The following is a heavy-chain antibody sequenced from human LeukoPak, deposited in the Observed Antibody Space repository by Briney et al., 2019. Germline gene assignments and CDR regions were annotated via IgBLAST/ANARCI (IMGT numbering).Heavy chain of an antibody. CDR2: IKQDGSEK. J-gene: IGHJ3*02. CDR3: ARQQLNAFDI. V-gene: IGHV3-7*01. CDR1: GFTFSSYW. Sequence: PGGSLRLSCVASGFTFSSYWMSWVCQAPGKGLEWVANIKQDGSEKYYVDSVKGRFTISRDNAKNSLDLQMNSLRAEDTAGYYCARQQLNAFDIWGQGTMVTVSS. D-gene: IGHD6-13*01.